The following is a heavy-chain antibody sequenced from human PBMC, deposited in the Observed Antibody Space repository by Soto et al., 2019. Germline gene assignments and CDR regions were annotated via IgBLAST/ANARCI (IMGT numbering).Heavy chain of an antibody. CDR2: IYHSGST. CDR1: GNSISTTNW. J-gene: IGHJ4*02. Sequence: QVELQESGPGLVKPSGTLSLTCVVSGNSISTTNWWSWVRQSPGKGLEWIGEIYHSGSTNYNPSLKSRVTISVDKSKNQFSLKLSSVTAPDTAVYYCARDVGYHYDGSPSGQFDFWGQGTLVTVSS. CDR3: ARDVGYHYDGSPSGQFDF. V-gene: IGHV4-4*02. D-gene: IGHD3-22*01.